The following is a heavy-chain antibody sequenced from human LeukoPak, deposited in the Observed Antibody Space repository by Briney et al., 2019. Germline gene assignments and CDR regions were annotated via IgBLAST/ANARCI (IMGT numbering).Heavy chain of an antibody. D-gene: IGHD1-26*01. CDR2: IYSDGST. CDR3: ARAVIVGATDYFDY. CDR1: GFTVSSNY. J-gene: IGHJ4*02. Sequence: GGSLRLSCTASGFTVSSNYMSWVRQAPGKGLEWVSVIYSDGSTYFADSVRGRFTISRDNSKNTLYLQMNSLRAEDTAVYYCARAVIVGATDYFDYWGQGTLVTVSS. V-gene: IGHV3-53*01.